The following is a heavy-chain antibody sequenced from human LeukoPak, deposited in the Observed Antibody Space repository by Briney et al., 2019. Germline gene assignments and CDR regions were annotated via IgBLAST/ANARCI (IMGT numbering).Heavy chain of an antibody. CDR1: GGSISSSSYY. J-gene: IGHJ4*02. D-gene: IGHD3-22*01. V-gene: IGHV4-39*01. CDR2: IYYSGST. CDR3: ARHQDDSSGYYYTASFDY. Sequence: PSETLSLTCTVSGGSISSSSYYWGCIRQPPGKGLEGIGSIYYSGSTYYNPSLKSRVTISVDTSKNQFSLKLSSVTAADTAVYYCARHQDDSSGYYYTASFDYWGQGTLVTVSS.